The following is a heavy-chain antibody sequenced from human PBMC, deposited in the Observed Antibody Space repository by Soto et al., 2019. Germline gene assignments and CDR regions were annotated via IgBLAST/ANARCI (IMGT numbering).Heavy chain of an antibody. D-gene: IGHD3-22*01. V-gene: IGHV5-51*01. CDR3: ERLRALPDSSGYIDY. Sequence: GESLKISGKGSGYTFTSYWIGWVRHMPGKGLEWMGSIYPGDSDTRYSPSFQGEVTISADTSISTAYLKWSSLKASDTAMYYCERLRALPDSSGYIDYWGQGTLVTVSS. J-gene: IGHJ4*02. CDR2: IYPGDSDT. CDR1: GYTFTSYW.